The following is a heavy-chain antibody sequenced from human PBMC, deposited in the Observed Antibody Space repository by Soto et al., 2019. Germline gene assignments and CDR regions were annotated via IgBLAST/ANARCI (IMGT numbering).Heavy chain of an antibody. CDR3: AREGGVYSSGWSRNNFDY. D-gene: IGHD6-19*01. Sequence: QVQLVESGGGVVQPGRSLRLSCAASGFTFSSYGMHWVRQAPGKGLERVAVIWYDGSNKYYADSVKGRFTISRDNSKNTLYLQMNSLRAEDTAVYYCAREGGVYSSGWSRNNFDYWGQGTLVTVSS. V-gene: IGHV3-33*01. J-gene: IGHJ4*02. CDR1: GFTFSSYG. CDR2: IWYDGSNK.